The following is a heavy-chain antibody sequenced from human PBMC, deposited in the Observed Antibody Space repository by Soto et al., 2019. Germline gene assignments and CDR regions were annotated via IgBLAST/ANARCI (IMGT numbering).Heavy chain of an antibody. D-gene: IGHD4-17*01. CDR2: IIPSFGTA. CDR3: ASGSGGDYVMASAFDI. Sequence: SVKGYCKTAGNANSSDAISWVRQDPGQGLEWMGGIIPSFGTANYAQKFQGRVTITADESTSTAYMELSSRRSEDTAVYYCASGSGGDYVMASAFDIWGQGTMVT. J-gene: IGHJ3*02. V-gene: IGHV1-69*01. CDR1: GNANSSDA.